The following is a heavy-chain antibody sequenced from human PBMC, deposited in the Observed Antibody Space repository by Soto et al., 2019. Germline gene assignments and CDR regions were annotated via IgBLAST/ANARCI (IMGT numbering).Heavy chain of an antibody. V-gene: IGHV4-39*01. J-gene: IGHJ4*02. Sequence: SETLSLTCTVSGGSISSSSYYWVWIRQPPGKGLEWIGSIYYSGSTYYNPSLKSRVTMSVDTSKNQFSLKLNSVTAADTAVYYCARHLDIVATTPGFDYWGQGTLVTVSS. D-gene: IGHD5-12*01. CDR3: ARHLDIVATTPGFDY. CDR2: IYYSGST. CDR1: GGSISSSSYY.